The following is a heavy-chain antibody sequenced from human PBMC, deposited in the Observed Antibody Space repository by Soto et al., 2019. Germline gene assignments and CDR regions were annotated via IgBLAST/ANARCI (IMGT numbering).Heavy chain of an antibody. CDR2: INPSGGST. CDR1: GYTFTSYY. Sequence: ASVKVSCTASGYTFTSYYMHWVRQAPGQGLEWMGIINPSGGSTSYAQKFQGRVTMTRDTSTSTVYMELSSLRSEDTAVYYCARDLVTVAGPYYYYGMDVWGQGTTVTVSS. V-gene: IGHV1-46*01. D-gene: IGHD6-19*01. CDR3: ARDLVTVAGPYYYYGMDV. J-gene: IGHJ6*02.